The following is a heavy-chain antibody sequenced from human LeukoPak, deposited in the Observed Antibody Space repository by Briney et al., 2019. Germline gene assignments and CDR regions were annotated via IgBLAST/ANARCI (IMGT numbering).Heavy chain of an antibody. J-gene: IGHJ4*02. Sequence: SETLSLTCTVSGGSISSGGYYWSWIRQPPGKGLEWIGYIYHSRSTYYNPSLQSRVTISVDWSKSQFSLKLTSVTAADTAVYYCARGGGPSSSPFDYWGQGTLVTVSS. CDR2: IYHSRST. V-gene: IGHV4-30-2*01. CDR3: ARGGGPSSSPFDY. D-gene: IGHD3-16*01. CDR1: GGSISSGGYY.